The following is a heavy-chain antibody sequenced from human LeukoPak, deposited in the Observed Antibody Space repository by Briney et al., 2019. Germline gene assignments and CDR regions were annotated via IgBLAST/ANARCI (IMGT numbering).Heavy chain of an antibody. CDR1: GYTFTSYA. V-gene: IGHV1-3*01. CDR2: INAGNGNT. Sequence: ASVKDSCKASGYTFTSYAMHWVRQAPGQRLEWMGWINAGNGNTKYSQKFQGRVTITRDTSASTAYMELNSLRSEDTAVYYCARTTAMVTIFDYWGQGTLVTVSS. J-gene: IGHJ4*02. D-gene: IGHD5-18*01. CDR3: ARTTAMVTIFDY.